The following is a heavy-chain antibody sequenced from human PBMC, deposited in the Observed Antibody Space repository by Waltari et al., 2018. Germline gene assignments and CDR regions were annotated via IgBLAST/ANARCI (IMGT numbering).Heavy chain of an antibody. CDR1: GFSFRSYA. J-gene: IGHJ4*02. Sequence: QVQLVESGGGVVQPGRSLRLSCSASGFSFRSYAMPWVRQAPGKGLESVSLMWFDGTSKYYADSVKGRFTASRDNSKNTLYLQMDSLRAEDTAVYYCGRDFFGSVDYWGQGTLITVSS. D-gene: IGHD3-3*01. CDR2: MWFDGTSK. V-gene: IGHV3-33*01. CDR3: GRDFFGSVDY.